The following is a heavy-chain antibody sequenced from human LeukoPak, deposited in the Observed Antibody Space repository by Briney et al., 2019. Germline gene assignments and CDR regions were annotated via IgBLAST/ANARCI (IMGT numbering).Heavy chain of an antibody. CDR3: ARGLRGYSYGQIDY. V-gene: IGHV4-34*01. J-gene: IGHJ4*02. D-gene: IGHD5-18*01. CDR1: GGSFSGYY. CDR2: INHSGST. Sequence: SETLSLTCAVYGGSFSGYYWSWIRQPPGKGLEWIGEINHSGSTNSNPSLKSRVTISVDTSKNQFSLKLSSVTAADTAVYYCARGLRGYSYGQIDYWGQGTLVTVSS.